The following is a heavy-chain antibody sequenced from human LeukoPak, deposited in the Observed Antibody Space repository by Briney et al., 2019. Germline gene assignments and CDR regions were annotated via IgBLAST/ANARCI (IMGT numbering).Heavy chain of an antibody. CDR3: AREDYYFDS. CDR1: GGSITAYY. J-gene: IGHJ4*02. V-gene: IGHV4-34*01. Sequence: SETLSLTCPVYGGSITAYYWSWIRQPPGKGLEWIGEINHSRGTKYNPSLESRVTILLDASKNEFSLNLNSVTAADTAVYYCAREDYYFDSWGQGTLVTVSS. CDR2: INHSRGT.